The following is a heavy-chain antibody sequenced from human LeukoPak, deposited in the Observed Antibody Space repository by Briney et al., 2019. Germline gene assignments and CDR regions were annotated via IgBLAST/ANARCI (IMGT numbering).Heavy chain of an antibody. CDR1: DYSISTDYY. CDR2: VHHSDSTY. CDR3: ARIVYGDSGGYSDF. D-gene: IGHD4-17*01. J-gene: IGHJ4*02. Sequence: SETLSLTCGVSDYSISTDYYWGWLRQPPGKGLEWIGNVHHSDSTYYYNPSLKSRVTISVDTSKNQFSLKLTSVTVADTAVYYCARIVYGDSGGYSDFWGQGTLVIVSS. V-gene: IGHV4-38-2*01.